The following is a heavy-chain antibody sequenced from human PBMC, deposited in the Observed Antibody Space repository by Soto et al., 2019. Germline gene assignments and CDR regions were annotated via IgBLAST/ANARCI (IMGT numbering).Heavy chain of an antibody. V-gene: IGHV4-59*01. Sequence: SETLSLTCTVSGGSIRSYYWSWIRQPPGKGLEWIGYIYYSGSTDYNPSLKSRVTISVDTSKNQFSLKLRSVTAADTAVYYCARDSYNFDDWGQGILVTVSS. D-gene: IGHD5-18*01. J-gene: IGHJ4*02. CDR2: IYYSGST. CDR3: ARDSYNFDD. CDR1: GGSIRSYY.